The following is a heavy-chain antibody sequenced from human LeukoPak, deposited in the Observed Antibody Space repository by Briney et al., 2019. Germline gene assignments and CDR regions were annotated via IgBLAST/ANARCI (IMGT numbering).Heavy chain of an antibody. Sequence: PSETLSLTCTVSGGSISSSSYYWAWIRQPPGKALEWIGSIFYTGSIYYSSSLKSRVTISVDTSKNQFSLKLTSVTAADTAVYFCARDAGYSSRQLDYWGQGTLVTVSS. D-gene: IGHD6-13*01. CDR3: ARDAGYSSRQLDY. V-gene: IGHV4-39*07. CDR2: IFYTGSI. J-gene: IGHJ4*02. CDR1: GGSISSSSYY.